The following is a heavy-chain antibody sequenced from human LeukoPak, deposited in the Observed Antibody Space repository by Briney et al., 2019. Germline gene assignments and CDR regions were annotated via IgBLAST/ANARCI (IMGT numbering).Heavy chain of an antibody. CDR3: ARGEPYYYYYMDV. CDR2: ISYSWST. CDR1: GGSISSYY. D-gene: IGHD1-14*01. Sequence: PSETLSLTCTVSGGSISSYYWNWIRQPPGKGLEWLGYISYSWSTNYNPSLKSRVTTSVDTSKNQFSLRLSSVTAADTAVYYCARGEPYYYYYMDVWGKGTTVTVSS. J-gene: IGHJ6*03. V-gene: IGHV4-59*01.